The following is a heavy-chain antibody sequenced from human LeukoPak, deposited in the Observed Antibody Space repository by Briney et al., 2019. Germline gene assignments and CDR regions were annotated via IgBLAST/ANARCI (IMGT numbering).Heavy chain of an antibody. J-gene: IGHJ5*02. CDR1: GFTFSGSA. CDR3: TRHPDYDFWGGYLVSNWFDP. Sequence: GGSLRLSCAASGFTFSGSAMHWVRQASGKGLEWVGRIRSKANSYATAYAASVKGRFTISRDDSKNTAYLQMNSLKTEDTAVYYCTRHPDYDFWGGYLVSNWFDPWGQGTLVAVSS. V-gene: IGHV3-73*01. CDR2: IRSKANSYAT. D-gene: IGHD3-3*01.